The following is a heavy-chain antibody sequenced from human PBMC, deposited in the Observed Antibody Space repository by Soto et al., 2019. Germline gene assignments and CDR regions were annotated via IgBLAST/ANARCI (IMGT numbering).Heavy chain of an antibody. CDR2: INASGGNT. V-gene: IGHV1-46*01. CDR3: ARDLWSGYYRHYYYYMDV. CDR1: GYTFTSYY. D-gene: IGHD3-3*01. Sequence: ASVKVSCKASGYTFTSYYMHWVRQAPGQGLEWMGIINASGGNTSYSQKYQGRVTITRDTSASTAYMELSSLRSEDTAVYYCARDLWSGYYRHYYYYMDVWGKGTTVTVSS. J-gene: IGHJ6*03.